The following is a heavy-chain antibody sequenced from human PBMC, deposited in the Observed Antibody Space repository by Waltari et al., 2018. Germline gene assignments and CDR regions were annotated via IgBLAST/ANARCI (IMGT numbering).Heavy chain of an antibody. D-gene: IGHD6-19*01. CDR1: GYNFGAYG. CDR3: ARDYWTTGSGRHLSFMDV. V-gene: IGHV1-18*01. CDR2: ISPYNDDK. Sequence: QVQLLQSGSDLKKPGASVKVSCRASGYNFGAYGISWVRQAPGQGLEWMGWISPYNDDKRYAQKFQGRLTMTTDTSTRTAYMQLRSLRSDDTAVYYCARDYWTTGSGRHLSFMDVWGKGTTVIISS. J-gene: IGHJ6*03.